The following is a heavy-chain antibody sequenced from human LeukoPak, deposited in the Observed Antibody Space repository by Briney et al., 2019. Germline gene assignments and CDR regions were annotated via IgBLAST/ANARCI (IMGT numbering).Heavy chain of an antibody. CDR2: ISHDGSSK. J-gene: IGHJ6*02. CDR1: GFTFSSYG. Sequence: PGRSLRLSCAASGFTFSSYGMHWVRQGPGKGLEWVAVISHDGSSKYFADSVKGRFTISRDNPKNTLDLQMHSLRAEDTAVYYCAKSIRFCSSNSCFAGYYNYGLHVWGQGTTVIVSS. CDR3: AKSIRFCSSNSCFAGYYNYGLHV. V-gene: IGHV3-30*18. D-gene: IGHD2-2*01.